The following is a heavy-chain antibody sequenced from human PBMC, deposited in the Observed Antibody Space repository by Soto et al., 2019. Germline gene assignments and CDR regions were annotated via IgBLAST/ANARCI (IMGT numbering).Heavy chain of an antibody. CDR3: ARAHGSGWGAFDI. Sequence: QLQLQESGSGLVKPSQTLSLTCAVSGGSISSGGYSWSWIRQPPGKGLEWIGYIYHSGSTYYNPSRKSRVTISVDRSKNQFSLKLSSVTAADPAVYYCARAHGSGWGAFDIWGQGTMVTVSS. D-gene: IGHD3-10*01. CDR2: IYHSGST. CDR1: GGSISSGGYS. V-gene: IGHV4-30-2*01. J-gene: IGHJ3*02.